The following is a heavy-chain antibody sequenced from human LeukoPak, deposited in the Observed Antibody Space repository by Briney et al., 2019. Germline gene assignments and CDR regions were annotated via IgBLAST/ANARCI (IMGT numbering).Heavy chain of an antibody. D-gene: IGHD6-19*01. CDR3: ARGSSGWYSWFDP. CDR1: GGTFSIYA. Sequence: ASVKVSFKASGGTFSIYAISWVRQAPGQGGEWMGRIIPILGIANYAQKLQGRVTVTADKSTSTAYMELSSLRSHDTAVYYCARGSSGWYSWFDPWGQGTLVTVSS. J-gene: IGHJ5*02. V-gene: IGHV1-69*04. CDR2: IIPILGIA.